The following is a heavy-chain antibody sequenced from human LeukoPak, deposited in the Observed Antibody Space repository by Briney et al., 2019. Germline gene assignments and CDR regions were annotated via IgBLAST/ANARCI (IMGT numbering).Heavy chain of an antibody. CDR2: ISYDGSNN. CDR1: GFTFSSYA. V-gene: IGHV3-30-3*01. D-gene: IGHD6-19*01. CDR3: ARDRSSGRSYFYDMDV. Sequence: GGSLRLSCAASGFTFSSYAMHWVRQAPGKGLECVAVISYDGSNNYYADSVKGRFTISRDDSKNTLYLQMNSLRAEDTAIYYCARDRSSGRSYFYDMDVWGQGTTVTVSS. J-gene: IGHJ6*02.